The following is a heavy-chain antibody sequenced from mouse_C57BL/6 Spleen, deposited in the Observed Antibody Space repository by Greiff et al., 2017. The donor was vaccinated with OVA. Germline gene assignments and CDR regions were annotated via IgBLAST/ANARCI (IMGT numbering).Heavy chain of an antibody. CDR3: ARLDYGRNYYAMDY. V-gene: IGHV1-26*01. CDR1: GYTFTDYY. Sequence: EVQLQQSGPELVKPGASVKISCKASGYTFTDYYMNWVKQSHGKSLELIGDINPNNGGTSYNQKFKGKATLTVDKSSSTAYMELRSLTSEDSAVYYCARLDYGRNYYAMDYWGQGTSVTVSS. CDR2: INPNNGGT. D-gene: IGHD1-1*01. J-gene: IGHJ4*01.